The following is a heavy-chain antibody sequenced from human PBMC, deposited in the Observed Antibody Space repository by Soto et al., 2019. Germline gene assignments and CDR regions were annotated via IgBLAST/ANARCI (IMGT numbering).Heavy chain of an antibody. J-gene: IGHJ4*02. D-gene: IGHD6-6*01. Sequence: EVQLVESGGGLVQPGGSLKLSCAASGFTFSGSAMHWVRQASGKGLERVGRIRSKANSYATAYAASVKGRFTISRDDSKNTAYLQMNSLKTEDTAVYYCTSPAYSSSSGRVDYWGQGTLVTVSS. V-gene: IGHV3-73*01. CDR3: TSPAYSSSSGRVDY. CDR1: GFTFSGSA. CDR2: IRSKANSYAT.